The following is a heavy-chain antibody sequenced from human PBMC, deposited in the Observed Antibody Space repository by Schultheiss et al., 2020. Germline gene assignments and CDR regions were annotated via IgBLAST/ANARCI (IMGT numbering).Heavy chain of an antibody. D-gene: IGHD6-19*01. V-gene: IGHV5-51*01. J-gene: IGHJ4*02. CDR3: ARQATQYSSGWYVGVYDY. CDR2: IYPGDSDT. CDR1: GYTFTSYW. Sequence: GESLKISCKGSGYTFTSYWIGWVRQMPGKGLEWMGIIYPGDSDTRYSPSFQGQVTISADKSISTAYLQWSSLKASDTAMYYCARQATQYSSGWYVGVYDYWGQGTLVTVSS.